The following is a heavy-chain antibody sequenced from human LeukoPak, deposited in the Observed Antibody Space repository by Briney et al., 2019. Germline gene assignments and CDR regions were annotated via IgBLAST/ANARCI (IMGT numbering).Heavy chain of an antibody. J-gene: IGHJ4*02. CDR2: IFYTGST. CDR3: ARQPYMLGAYYFDY. D-gene: IGHD1-26*01. V-gene: IGHV4-59*08. CDR1: GGSMSSYY. Sequence: SETLSLTCTVSGGSMSSYYWSWIRQPPGKGLEWIGYIFYTGSTNYDPSLKSRVTLSVDTSKNQFSLKLGSVTVADTAVYYCARQPYMLGAYYFDYWGQGTLVTVSS.